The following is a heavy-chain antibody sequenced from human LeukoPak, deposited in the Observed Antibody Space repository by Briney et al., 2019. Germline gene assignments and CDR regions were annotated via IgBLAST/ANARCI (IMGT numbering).Heavy chain of an antibody. Sequence: SETLSLTCTVSGYSISSEDYWGWIRQTPGKGLEWIGSFYHRGSYYDPSLKSRITILLDMSKNQFSLKLSSVTAADTAVFYCARAVAPTYFFDYWGQGTLVTVSS. V-gene: IGHV4-38-2*02. CDR3: ARAVAPTYFFDY. D-gene: IGHD2-15*01. CDR2: FYHRGS. CDR1: GYSISSEDY. J-gene: IGHJ4*02.